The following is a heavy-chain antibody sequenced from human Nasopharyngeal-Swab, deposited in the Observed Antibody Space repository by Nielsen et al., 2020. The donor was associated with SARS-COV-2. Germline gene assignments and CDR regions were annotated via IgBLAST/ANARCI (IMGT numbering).Heavy chain of an antibody. CDR2: IYYSVST. CDR3: ARGELWFDY. J-gene: IGHJ4*02. Sequence: SETLSLTCTVSGGSISSYYWSWIRQPPGKGLEWIGYIYYSVSTNYNPSLKSRVTISVDTSKNQFSLKLSSVTAADTAVYYCARGELWFDYWGQGTLVTVSS. CDR1: GGSISSYY. D-gene: IGHD3-16*01. V-gene: IGHV4-59*01.